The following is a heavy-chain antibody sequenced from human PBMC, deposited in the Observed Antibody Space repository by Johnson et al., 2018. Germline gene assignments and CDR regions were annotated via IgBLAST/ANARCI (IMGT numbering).Heavy chain of an antibody. Sequence: VQLVESGGGLIQPGGSLRLSCAASGVTVSDSYMSWVRQAPGKGLEWVAVISYDGSNRHYADSVKGRFTISRDNAKNSLYLQMNSLKAKDKALYYCAKDFYSSGERSAFDIWGQGTMVTVSS. CDR3: AKDFYSSGERSAFDI. CDR2: ISYDGSNR. V-gene: IGHV3-30*18. D-gene: IGHD6-19*01. J-gene: IGHJ3*02. CDR1: GVTVSDSY.